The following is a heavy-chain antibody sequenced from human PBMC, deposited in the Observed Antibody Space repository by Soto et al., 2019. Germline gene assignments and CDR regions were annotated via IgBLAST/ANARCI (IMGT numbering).Heavy chain of an antibody. Sequence: EVQLLESGGGLVQPGGSLRLSCAASGFMFSCYVMSWVRQAPGKGLEWVSGVSGSGSRTYYADSVKGRFSISRDNSRNTLYLQLNSLRAEDTAVYYCAVLTTVTDADYWGQGTLVTVPS. V-gene: IGHV3-23*01. CDR2: VSGSGSRT. CDR3: AVLTTVTDADY. J-gene: IGHJ4*02. CDR1: GFMFSCYV. D-gene: IGHD4-17*01.